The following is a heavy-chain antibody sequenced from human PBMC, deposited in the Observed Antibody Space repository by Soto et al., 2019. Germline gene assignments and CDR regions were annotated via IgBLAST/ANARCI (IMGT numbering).Heavy chain of an antibody. CDR3: ARDLCETKVGPRASCYMIGYYYYGMDV. J-gene: IGHJ6*02. V-gene: IGHV3-30-3*01. CDR1: GFTFSSYA. Sequence: PGGSLRLSCAASGFTFSSYAMHWVRQAPGKGLEWVAVISYDGSNKYYADSVKGRFTISRDNSKNTLYLQMNSLRAEDTAVYYCARDLCETKVGPRASCYMIGYYYYGMDVWGQGTTVTVSS. D-gene: IGHD2-2*02. CDR2: ISYDGSNK.